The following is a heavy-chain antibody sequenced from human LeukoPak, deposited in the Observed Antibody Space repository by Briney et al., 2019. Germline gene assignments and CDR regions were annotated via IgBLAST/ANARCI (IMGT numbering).Heavy chain of an antibody. J-gene: IGHJ4*02. Sequence: GRSLRLSCAASGFTFSSYGMHWVRQAPGKGLEWVAVISYDGSNKYYADSVKGRFTISRDNSKNTLYLQMNSLRAEDTAVYYCAKARLGYCSGGSCYGEIDYWGQGTLVTVSS. CDR2: ISYDGSNK. CDR1: GFTFSSYG. D-gene: IGHD2-15*01. V-gene: IGHV3-30*18. CDR3: AKARLGYCSGGSCYGEIDY.